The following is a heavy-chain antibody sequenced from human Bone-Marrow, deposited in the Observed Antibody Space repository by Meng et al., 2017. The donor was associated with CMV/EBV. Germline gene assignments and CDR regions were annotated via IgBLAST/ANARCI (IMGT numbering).Heavy chain of an antibody. CDR1: GFTFSSYS. CDR2: ISSSSSYI. D-gene: IGHD1-26*01. V-gene: IGHV3-21*01. J-gene: IGHJ4*02. Sequence: GESLKISCAASGFTFSSYSMNWVRQAPGKGLEWVSSISSSSSYIYYADSVKGRFTISRDNAKNSLYLQMNSLRAEDTAVYYCAGGSQGSIFDYWGQGTLVTVSS. CDR3: AGGSQGSIFDY.